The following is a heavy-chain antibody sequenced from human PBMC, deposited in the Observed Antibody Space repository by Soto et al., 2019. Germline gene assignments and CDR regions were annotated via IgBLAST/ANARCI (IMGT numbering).Heavy chain of an antibody. J-gene: IGHJ4*02. V-gene: IGHV4-31*03. CDR1: GGSISSGGYY. D-gene: IGHD2-2*01. Sequence: SETLSLTCTVSGGSISSGGYYWSWIRQHPGKGLEWIGYIYYSGSTYYNPSLKSRVTISVDTSKNQFSLKLSSVTVADTAVYYCARVYCSSTSCRNVGIDYWGQGTLVTVSS. CDR2: IYYSGST. CDR3: ARVYCSSTSCRNVGIDY.